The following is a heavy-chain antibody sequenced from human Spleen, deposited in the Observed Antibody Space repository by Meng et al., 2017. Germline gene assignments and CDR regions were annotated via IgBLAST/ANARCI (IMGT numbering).Heavy chain of an antibody. Sequence: LETLSLTCTVSGVSVSTYYWSWIRQPPGKGLEWIGYIDYSGSTNYNPSLKSRVTISVDTSKNQFSLKLSSVTAADTAVYYCAREGDCSGGSCYFDYWGQGTLVTVSS. D-gene: IGHD2-15*01. V-gene: IGHV4-59*02. J-gene: IGHJ4*02. CDR2: IDYSGST. CDR3: AREGDCSGGSCYFDY. CDR1: GVSVSTYY.